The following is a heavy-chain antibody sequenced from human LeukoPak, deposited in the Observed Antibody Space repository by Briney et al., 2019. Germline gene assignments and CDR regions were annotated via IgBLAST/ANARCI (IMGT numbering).Heavy chain of an antibody. J-gene: IGHJ6*04. CDR1: GGTFSSYA. V-gene: IGHV1-69*13. Sequence: GASVKVSCKASGGTFSSYAISWVRQAPGQGLEWMGGIIPIFGTANYAQKFQGRVTITADESTSTAYMELSSLRSEDTAVYYCASERAGGSLCYYYGMDVWGKGTTVTVSS. D-gene: IGHD2-15*01. CDR3: ASERAGGSLCYYYGMDV. CDR2: IIPIFGTA.